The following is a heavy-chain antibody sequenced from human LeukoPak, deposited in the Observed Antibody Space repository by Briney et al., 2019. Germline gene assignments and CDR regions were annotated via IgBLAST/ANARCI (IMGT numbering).Heavy chain of an antibody. CDR1: GFTFNSYG. D-gene: IGHD5-18*01. Sequence: PGGSLRLSCAASGFTFNSYGMHWVRQAPGKGLEWVAVISYDGSNKYYADSVKGRFTISRDNSKNTLYLQMNSLRAEDTAVYYCAKLPRGYSYGYEFDYWGQGTLVTVSS. CDR2: ISYDGSNK. CDR3: AKLPRGYSYGYEFDY. J-gene: IGHJ4*02. V-gene: IGHV3-30*18.